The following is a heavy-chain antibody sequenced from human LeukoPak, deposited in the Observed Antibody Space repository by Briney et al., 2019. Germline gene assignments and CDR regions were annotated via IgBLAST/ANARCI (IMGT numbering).Heavy chain of an antibody. V-gene: IGHV1-24*01. J-gene: IGHJ4*02. CDR1: GYTLTELS. CDR3: ATSPRIAVAGRPYYFDY. Sequence: ASVTVSCTVSGYTLTELSMHWVRQAPGKGLEWMGGFDPEDGETIYAQKFQGRVTMTEDTSTDTAYMELSSLRSEDTAVYYCATSPRIAVAGRPYYFDYWGQGTLVTVSS. D-gene: IGHD6-19*01. CDR2: FDPEDGET.